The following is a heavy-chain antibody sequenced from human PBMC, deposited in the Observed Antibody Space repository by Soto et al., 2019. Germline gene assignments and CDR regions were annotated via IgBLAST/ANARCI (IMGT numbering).Heavy chain of an antibody. CDR2: IWYDGSNK. Sequence: PGGSLRLSWAAAGFTFSSYGMHWVRQAPGKGLEWVAVIWYDGSNKYYADSVKGRFTISRDNSKNTLYLQMNSLRAEDTAVYYCARDFLTMVRGVIIMGYYYGMDVWGQGTTVTVSS. CDR3: ARDFLTMVRGVIIMGYYYGMDV. D-gene: IGHD3-10*01. V-gene: IGHV3-33*01. CDR1: GFTFSSYG. J-gene: IGHJ6*02.